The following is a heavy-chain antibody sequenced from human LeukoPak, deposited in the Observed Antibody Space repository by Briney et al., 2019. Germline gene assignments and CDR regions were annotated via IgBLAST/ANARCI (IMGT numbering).Heavy chain of an antibody. CDR3: ARAHGRDPADY. V-gene: IGHV3-64*01. D-gene: IGHD2-21*01. CDR1: GFTFSSYA. Sequence: GGSLRLSCAASGFTFSSYAMHWVRQAPGKGLEYVSAISSNGGSTYYANSVKGRFTISRDNSKNTLYLQMGSLRAEDMAVYYCARAHGRDPADYWGQGTLVTVSS. J-gene: IGHJ4*02. CDR2: ISSNGGST.